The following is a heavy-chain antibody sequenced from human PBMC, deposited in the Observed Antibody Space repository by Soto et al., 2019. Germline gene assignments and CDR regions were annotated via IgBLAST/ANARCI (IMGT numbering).Heavy chain of an antibody. CDR3: ARVRTTYLYYYYGMDV. V-gene: IGHV4-30-4*01. CDR1: GGSISSGDYY. J-gene: IGHJ6*02. CDR2: IYYSGST. D-gene: IGHD4-17*01. Sequence: SETLSLTCTVSGGSISSGDYYWSWIRQPPGKGLEWIGYIYYSGSTYYNPSLKSRVTISVDTSKNQFSLKLSSVTAADTAVYYCARVRTTYLYYYYGMDVWGQGTTVTVSS.